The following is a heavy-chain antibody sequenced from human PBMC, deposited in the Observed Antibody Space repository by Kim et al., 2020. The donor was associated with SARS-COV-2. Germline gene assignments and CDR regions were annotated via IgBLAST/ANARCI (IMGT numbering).Heavy chain of an antibody. V-gene: IGHV3-11*06. J-gene: IGHJ3*02. D-gene: IGHD3-22*01. Sequence: GRFTISRDNAKNSLYLQMNSLRAEDTAVYYCARATRITMIVVARPRAFDIWGQGTMVTVSS. CDR3: ARATRITMIVVARPRAFDI.